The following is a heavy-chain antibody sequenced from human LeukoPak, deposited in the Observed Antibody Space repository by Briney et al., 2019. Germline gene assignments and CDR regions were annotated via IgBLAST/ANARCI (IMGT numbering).Heavy chain of an antibody. CDR1: GDSISSYY. CDR3: ARSYYYFDY. D-gene: IGHD2-8*01. V-gene: IGHV4-59*01. Sequence: SETLSLTCTVSGDSISSYYWSWIRQPPGKGLEWIGYIYYSGSTNYNPSLKSRLTISVDTSKNRFSLKLSSVTAADTAVYYCARSYYYFDYWGQGTLVTVSS. CDR2: IYYSGST. J-gene: IGHJ4*02.